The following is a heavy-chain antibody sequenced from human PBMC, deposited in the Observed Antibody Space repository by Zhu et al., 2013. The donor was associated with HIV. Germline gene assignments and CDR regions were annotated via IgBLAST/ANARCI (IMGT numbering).Heavy chain of an antibody. Sequence: QVHLVQSGAEMKSPGASMKVSCKASGYTFATNGVIWVRQAPGQGPEWMGGIIPIFGSANYAQRFQGRVTITADESTRTAYMELSTLRSEDTAVYYCIRRAFYYDRSWFDPWGQGTLVTVSS. CDR3: IRRAFYYDRSWFDP. J-gene: IGHJ5*02. CDR2: IIPIFGSA. CDR1: GYTFATNG. V-gene: IGHV1-69*13. D-gene: IGHD3-22*01.